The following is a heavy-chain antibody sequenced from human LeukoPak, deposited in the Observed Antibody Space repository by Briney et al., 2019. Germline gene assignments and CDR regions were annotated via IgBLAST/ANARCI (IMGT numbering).Heavy chain of an antibody. Sequence: TGGSLRLSCAASGFTFSGYSMNWVRQAPGKGLEWVSYIRSSGYPIYYADSVKGRFTISRDNAKNPVYLQMNSLRDEDTAVYYCVRDPDALDYWGQGTLVTVSS. CDR3: VRDPDALDY. CDR2: IRSSGYPI. CDR1: GFTFSGYS. J-gene: IGHJ4*02. V-gene: IGHV3-48*02.